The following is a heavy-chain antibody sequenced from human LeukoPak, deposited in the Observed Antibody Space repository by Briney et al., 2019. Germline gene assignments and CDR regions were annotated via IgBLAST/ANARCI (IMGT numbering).Heavy chain of an antibody. CDR2: ISSSGSTI. CDR1: GFTFSDYY. J-gene: IGHJ6*03. D-gene: IGHD5-12*01. V-gene: IGHV3-11*04. Sequence: GGSLRLSCAASGFTFSDYYMSWIRQAPGKGLEWVSYISSSGSTIYYADSVKGRFTISRDNAKNSLYLQMNSLRAEDTAVYYCARDIVATNRYYYYYYMDVWGKGTTVTVSS. CDR3: ARDIVATNRYYYYYYMDV.